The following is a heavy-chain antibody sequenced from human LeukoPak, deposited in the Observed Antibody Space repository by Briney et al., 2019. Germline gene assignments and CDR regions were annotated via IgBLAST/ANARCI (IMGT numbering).Heavy chain of an antibody. CDR3: ARVPRDGYNYIFDY. D-gene: IGHD5-24*01. Sequence: PGGSLRLSRAASGFTFSSYAMHWVRQAPGKGLEWVAVISYDGSNKYYADSVKGRFTISRDNSKNTLYLQVNSLRAEDTAVYYCARVPRDGYNYIFDYWGQGTLVTVSS. CDR2: ISYDGSNK. V-gene: IGHV3-30-3*01. J-gene: IGHJ4*02. CDR1: GFTFSSYA.